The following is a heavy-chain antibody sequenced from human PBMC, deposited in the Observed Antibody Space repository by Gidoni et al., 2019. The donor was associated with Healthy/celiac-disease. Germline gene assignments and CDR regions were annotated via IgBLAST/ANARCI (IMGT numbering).Heavy chain of an antibody. CDR2: IYSGGST. D-gene: IGHD2-15*01. V-gene: IGHV3-66*01. CDR1: GFTVSSNS. J-gene: IGHJ4*02. Sequence: EVQLVESGGGLVQPGGSLRLSCAASGFTVSSNSMSWVRQAPGKGLEWVSVIYSGGSTYYADSVKGRFTISRDNSKNTLYLQMNSLRAEDTAVYYCARESYCSGGSCYPSIHYFDYWGQGTLVTVSS. CDR3: ARESYCSGGSCYPSIHYFDY.